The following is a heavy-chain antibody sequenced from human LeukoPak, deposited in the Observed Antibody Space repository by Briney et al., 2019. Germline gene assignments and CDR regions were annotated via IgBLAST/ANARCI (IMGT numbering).Heavy chain of an antibody. CDR1: GGSISSSSYY. CDR2: IYYSGST. V-gene: IGHV4-39*01. J-gene: IGHJ4*02. Sequence: SETLSLTCTVSGGSISSSSYYWGWIRQPPGKGLEWIGSIYYSGSTYYNPSLKSRVTISVDTSKNQFSLKLSSVTAADTAVYYCARRTILTGSDYWGQGTLITVSS. CDR3: ARRTILTGSDY. D-gene: IGHD3-9*01.